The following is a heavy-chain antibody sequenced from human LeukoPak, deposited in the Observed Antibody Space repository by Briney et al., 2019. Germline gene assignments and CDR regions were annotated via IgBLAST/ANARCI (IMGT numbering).Heavy chain of an antibody. V-gene: IGHV1-46*01. J-gene: IGHJ4*02. Sequence: ASVKVSCKASGYTFTSYYMHWVRLAPGQGLEWMGIINPSGGSTSYAQKFQGRVTMTRDTSTSTVYMELSSLRSEDTAVYYCARPLHGDYPGYWGQGTLVTVSS. CDR3: ARPLHGDYPGY. CDR2: INPSGGST. CDR1: GYTFTSYY. D-gene: IGHD4-17*01.